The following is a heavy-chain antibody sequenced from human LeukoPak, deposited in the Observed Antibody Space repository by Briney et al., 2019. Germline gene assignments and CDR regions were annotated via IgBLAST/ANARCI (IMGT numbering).Heavy chain of an antibody. D-gene: IGHD2-8*01. J-gene: IGHJ6*03. CDR1: GYTFTDSY. CDR2: INPNSGDP. V-gene: IGHV1-2*06. Sequence: GASVKVYCKTSGYTFTDSYIHWVRQAPGQGLEWMGRINPNSGDPNYPQKFQGRVTMTRDTSISTAYMEMSSLTSDDTAVYYCARSARHCNNGVCFTDYYIDLWGEGTTVIVSS. CDR3: ARSARHCNNGVCFTDYYIDL.